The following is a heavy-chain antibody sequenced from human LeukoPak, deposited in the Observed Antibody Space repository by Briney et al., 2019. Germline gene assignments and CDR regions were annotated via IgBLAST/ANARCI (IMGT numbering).Heavy chain of an antibody. CDR3: ATERYCSSTSCYYYYGMDV. CDR2: IIPIFGTA. CDR1: GGTFSSYA. J-gene: IGHJ6*02. V-gene: IGHV1-69*13. Sequence: SVKVSCKASGGTFSSYAISWVRQAPGQGLEWMGGIIPIFGTANYAQKFQGRVTITADESTSTAYMELSSLRSEDTAVYYCATERYCSSTSCYYYYGMDVWGQGTTVTVSS. D-gene: IGHD2-2*01.